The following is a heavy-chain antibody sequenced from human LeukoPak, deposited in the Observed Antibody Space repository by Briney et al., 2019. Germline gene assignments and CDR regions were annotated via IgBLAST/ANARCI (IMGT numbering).Heavy chain of an antibody. D-gene: IGHD1-1*01. V-gene: IGHV3-7*01. CDR1: GFTFSSHW. CDR3: ARCTTGRTFGSLREIKRSREIDY. Sequence: GGSLRLSCAASGFTFSSHWMSWVRQAPGKGLEWVANIKKDGSEKYYVDAVKGRFTISRDNAKTSLYLQMNSLRVEDTAVYYCARCTTGRTFGSLREIKRSREIDYWGQGTLVTVSS. J-gene: IGHJ4*02. CDR2: IKKDGSEK.